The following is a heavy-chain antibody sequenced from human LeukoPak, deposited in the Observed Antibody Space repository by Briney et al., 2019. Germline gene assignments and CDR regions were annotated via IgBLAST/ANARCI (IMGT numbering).Heavy chain of an antibody. V-gene: IGHV4-39*01. D-gene: IGHD3-10*01. CDR3: ARRKYYTIEN. J-gene: IGHJ4*02. Sequence: KASETLSLTCTVSGDSISSSGYYWGWIRQPPGKGLEWIASIYYSGRTYYNPSLKSRITMSVDSSKNQFSLRLSSVTAADTAVYYCARRKYYTIENWGQGTLVTVSS. CDR2: IYYSGRT. CDR1: GDSISSSGYY.